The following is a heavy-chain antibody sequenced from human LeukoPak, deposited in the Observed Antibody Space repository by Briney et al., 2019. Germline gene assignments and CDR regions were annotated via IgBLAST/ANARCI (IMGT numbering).Heavy chain of an antibody. V-gene: IGHV4-34*01. J-gene: IGHJ4*02. Sequence: SETLSPTCAVSGGSFTSYYWSWIRQPPGKGLEWIGEIDHSGRTNSNPSLESRVTISVDTSKSQFSLQLTSMTAADTAVYFCARNFPYSKLDYWGQGALVTVSS. CDR3: ARNFPYSKLDY. CDR1: GGSFTSYY. CDR2: IDHSGRT. D-gene: IGHD6-13*01.